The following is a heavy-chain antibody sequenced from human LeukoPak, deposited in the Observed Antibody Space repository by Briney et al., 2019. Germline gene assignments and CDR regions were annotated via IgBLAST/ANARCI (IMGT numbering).Heavy chain of an antibody. CDR3: AKEAGYSGYDYPDY. J-gene: IGHJ4*02. Sequence: GGSLRLSCAASGFIFSSYAMSWVRQAPGKGLEWVSAISGSGYSTYYADSVKGRFTISRDNSKNTLYLQMNSLRAEDAAVYYCAKEAGYSGYDYPDYWGQGTLVTVSS. CDR2: ISGSGYST. CDR1: GFIFSSYA. D-gene: IGHD5-12*01. V-gene: IGHV3-23*01.